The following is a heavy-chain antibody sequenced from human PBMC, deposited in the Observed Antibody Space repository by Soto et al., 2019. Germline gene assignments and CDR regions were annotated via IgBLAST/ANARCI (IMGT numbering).Heavy chain of an antibody. Sequence: KTSETLSLTCAVSGGSLTSGTYSWNWIRQPPGKGLEWIGYIFPSGTTYYNPSLKSRVSISIDVSKNQLSLNIRSLTAADTAVYYCARGREFDSWGQGTLVTVSS. V-gene: IGHV4-30-2*01. CDR3: ARGREFDS. CDR1: GGSLTSGTYS. J-gene: IGHJ4*02. CDR2: IFPSGTT.